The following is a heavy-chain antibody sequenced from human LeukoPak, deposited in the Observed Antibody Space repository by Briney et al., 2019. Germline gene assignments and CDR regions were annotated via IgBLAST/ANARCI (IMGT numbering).Heavy chain of an antibody. CDR1: GYTLTSYY. D-gene: IGHD5-18*01. Sequence: ASVTVTCKASGYTLTSYYLHWVRQPPAQGLEWMGIIHPSDGSTRYAQKFQGTVTLTRETSTSKAYIAQGRPKTEGTAGFYFARAARIQLWLRSFDYWGPGTLVTVSS. CDR3: ARAARIQLWLRSFDY. V-gene: IGHV1-46*01. J-gene: IGHJ4*02. CDR2: IHPSDGST.